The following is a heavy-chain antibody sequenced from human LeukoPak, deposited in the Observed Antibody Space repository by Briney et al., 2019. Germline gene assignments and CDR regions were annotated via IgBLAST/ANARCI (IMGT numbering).Heavy chain of an antibody. D-gene: IGHD2-15*01. Sequence: SETLSLTCTVSGGSISSYYWSRIRQPPGKGLEWIGYIYYSGSTNYNPSLKSRVTISVDTSKNQFSLKLSSVTAADTAIYYCARGATHFDYWGQGTLVTVSS. V-gene: IGHV4-59*01. CDR3: ARGATHFDY. CDR1: GGSISSYY. CDR2: IYYSGST. J-gene: IGHJ4*02.